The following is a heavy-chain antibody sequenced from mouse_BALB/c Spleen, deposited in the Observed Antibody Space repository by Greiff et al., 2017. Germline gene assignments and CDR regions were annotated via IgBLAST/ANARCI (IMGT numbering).Heavy chain of an antibody. CDR2: INPYNGGT. Sequence: EVQLQQSGPELVKPGASMKISCKASGYSFTGYTMNWVKQSHGKNLEWIGLINPYNGGTSYTQKFKGKATLTVDKSSSTAYMELLSLTSEDSAVYYCARGDDGYYVEAMDYWGQGTSVTVSS. CDR3: ARGDDGYYVEAMDY. J-gene: IGHJ4*01. D-gene: IGHD2-3*01. V-gene: IGHV1-26*01. CDR1: GYSFTGYT.